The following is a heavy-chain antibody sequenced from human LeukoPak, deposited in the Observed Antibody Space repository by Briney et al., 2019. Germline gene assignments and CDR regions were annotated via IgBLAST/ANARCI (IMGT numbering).Heavy chain of an antibody. V-gene: IGHV4-34*01. J-gene: IGHJ4*02. D-gene: IGHD6-13*01. Sequence: SETLSLTCAVYGGSFSGYYWSWIRQPPGKGLEWIGAINHSGSTNYNPSLKSRVTISVDTSKNQFSLKLSSVTAADTAVYYCASMPMYSSSWYFSEALDYWGQGTLVTVSS. CDR1: GGSFSGYY. CDR2: INHSGST. CDR3: ASMPMYSSSWYFSEALDY.